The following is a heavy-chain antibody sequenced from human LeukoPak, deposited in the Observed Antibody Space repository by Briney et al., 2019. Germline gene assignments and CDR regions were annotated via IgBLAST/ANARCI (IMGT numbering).Heavy chain of an antibody. D-gene: IGHD1-20*01. V-gene: IGHV4-4*07. CDR2: IYTSGST. Sequence: SETLSLTCTVSGGSLSRYYWSWIRQPAGKGLEWIGRIYTSGSTNYNPSLKSRVTMSVDTSKNQFSLKLSSVTAADTAVYYCARDAVTVNDAFDIWGQGTMVTVSS. CDR3: ARDAVTVNDAFDI. CDR1: GGSLSRYY. J-gene: IGHJ3*02.